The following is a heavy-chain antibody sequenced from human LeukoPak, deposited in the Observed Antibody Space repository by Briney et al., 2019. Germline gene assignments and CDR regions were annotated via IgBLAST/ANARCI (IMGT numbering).Heavy chain of an antibody. CDR1: GFTFSSYA. CDR3: ARVVRGVGLDY. V-gene: IGHV3-66*01. J-gene: IGHJ4*02. D-gene: IGHD3-10*01. CDR2: IYSGGST. Sequence: GGSLRLSCTASGFTFSSYAMSWVRQAPGKGLEWVSVIYSGGSTYYADSVKGRFTISRDNSKNTLYLQMNSLRAEDTAVYYCARVVRGVGLDYWGQGTLVTVSS.